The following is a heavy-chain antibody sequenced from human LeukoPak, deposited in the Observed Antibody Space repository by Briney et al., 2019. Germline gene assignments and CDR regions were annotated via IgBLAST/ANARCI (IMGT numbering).Heavy chain of an antibody. CDR3: ARAPCRDLSSSRSCLPEG. V-gene: IGHV4-4*07. D-gene: IGHD2-2*01. CDR1: GGSISSYY. CDR2: IYSSGST. Sequence: SETLSLICSVSGGSISSYYWSWIRQPAGKGLEWIGRIYSSGSTNYNPSLKSRVTMSVDTSKNQFSLKVRSVTAADTAVYYCARAPCRDLSSSRSCLPEGWGQGTLVTVSS. J-gene: IGHJ4*02.